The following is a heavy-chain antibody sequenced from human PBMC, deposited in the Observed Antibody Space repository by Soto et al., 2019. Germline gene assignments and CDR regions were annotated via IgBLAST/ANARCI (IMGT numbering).Heavy chain of an antibody. V-gene: IGHV3-30-3*01. CDR2: ISYDGSNK. D-gene: IGHD4-4*01. CDR1: GFTFSSYA. Sequence: PGGSLRLSCGASGFTFSSYAMHWVRQAPGKGLEWVAVISYDGSNKYSADSVKGRFTISRDNSKNTLYLQMNSLRAEDTAVYYCARPLWRDDYNWGYFDLWGRGTLVTVSS. J-gene: IGHJ2*01. CDR3: ARPLWRDDYNWGYFDL.